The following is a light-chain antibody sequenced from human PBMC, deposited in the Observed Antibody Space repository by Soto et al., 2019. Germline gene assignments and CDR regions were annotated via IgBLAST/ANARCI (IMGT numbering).Light chain of an antibody. CDR1: QSVNSNY. Sequence: EIVLTQSPGTLSLSPGERATLSCRTSQSVNSNYLAWYQQLPGQAPRLLIYAASSRATDIPDRFSGSGSGTDFTLTISRLEPEDFAVYYCQQYGGSPRTFGQGTKVEIK. CDR3: QQYGGSPRT. J-gene: IGKJ1*01. V-gene: IGKV3-20*01. CDR2: AAS.